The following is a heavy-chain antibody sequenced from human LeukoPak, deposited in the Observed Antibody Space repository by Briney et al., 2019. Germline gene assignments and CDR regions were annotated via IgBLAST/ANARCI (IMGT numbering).Heavy chain of an antibody. J-gene: IGHJ3*02. CDR3: AARRSISVAGPGAFDI. D-gene: IGHD6-19*01. V-gene: IGHV1-24*01. Sequence: GASVKVSCRVSGYTLIELSIHWVRQAPGKGLECMGGFDPEDGEAIYAQKFQGRVTMTEDISIDTAYMELSSPKLEDTAVYYCAARRSISVAGPGAFDIWGQGTMVTVSS. CDR2: FDPEDGEA. CDR1: GYTLIELS.